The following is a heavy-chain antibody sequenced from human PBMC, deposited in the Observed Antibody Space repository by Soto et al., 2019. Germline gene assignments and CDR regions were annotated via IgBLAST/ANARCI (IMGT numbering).Heavy chain of an antibody. CDR1: NGSISHYY. V-gene: IGHV4-59*01. D-gene: IGHD1-26*01. Sequence: QVQLQESGPGLVRPSEALSLTCTVSNGSISHYYWSWIRQSPGKGLEWIAYIYDSGITNYNPSLQSRVTISGDTSKNQFSLKLSSVTAADTATDYCAGGYLPLCDCWGQGILVTVSS. CDR3: AGGYLPLCDC. CDR2: IYDSGIT. J-gene: IGHJ4*02.